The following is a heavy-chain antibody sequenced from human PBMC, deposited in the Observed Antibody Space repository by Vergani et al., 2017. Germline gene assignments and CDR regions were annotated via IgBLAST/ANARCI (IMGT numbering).Heavy chain of an antibody. CDR1: GGTFSSYA. CDR2: INPNSGGT. J-gene: IGHJ4*02. Sequence: QVQLVQSGAEVKKPGSSVKVSCKASGGTFSSYAISWVRQAPGQGLEWMGWINPNSGGTNYAQKFQGRVTMTRDTSISTAYMELSRLRSDDTAVYYCARPNYGSGSYYSNWGQGTLVTVSS. D-gene: IGHD3-10*01. CDR3: ARPNYGSGSYYSN. V-gene: IGHV1-2*02.